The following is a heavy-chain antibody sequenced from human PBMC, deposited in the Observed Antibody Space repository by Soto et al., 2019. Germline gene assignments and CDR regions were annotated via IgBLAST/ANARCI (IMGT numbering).Heavy chain of an antibody. CDR1: GGTFSSYA. J-gene: IGHJ5*02. V-gene: IGHV1-69*06. CDR2: IIPIFGTA. CDR3: ARDRRAQQLALQRFDP. Sequence: SVEVSCKASGGTFSSYAISWVRQAPGQGLEWMGGIIPIFGTANYAQKFQGRVTITADKSTSTAYMELSSLRSEDTAVYYCARDRRAQQLALQRFDPWGQGTLVTVSS. D-gene: IGHD6-13*01.